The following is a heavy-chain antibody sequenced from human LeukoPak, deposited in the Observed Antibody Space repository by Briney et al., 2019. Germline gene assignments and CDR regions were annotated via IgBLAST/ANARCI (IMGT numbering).Heavy chain of an antibody. V-gene: IGHV3-74*01. CDR3: GTGPRNDGEDD. CDR2: INTDGSST. Sequence: GGSLRLSCAASGFTFSSYWMHWVRQAPGKGLVWASRINTDGSSTNYADSVKGRFTISRDNAKNTLYLQMNSLRAEDSAVYYCGTGPRNDGEDDWGQGTLVTVS. CDR1: GFTFSSYW. D-gene: IGHD1-1*01. J-gene: IGHJ4*02.